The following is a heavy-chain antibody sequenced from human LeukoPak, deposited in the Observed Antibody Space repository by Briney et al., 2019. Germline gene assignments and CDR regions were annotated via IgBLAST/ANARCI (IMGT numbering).Heavy chain of an antibody. CDR1: GGSIRSGGYY. J-gene: IGHJ5*02. CDR2: IYYSGST. CDR3: ARVGYSNYGWFDP. D-gene: IGHD4-11*01. V-gene: IGHV4-31*03. Sequence: PSQTLSLTCTVSGGSIRSGGYYWSWLRQHPGKGREWGGYIYYSGSTYYNPSPNSRVTISVATSNNHFSLKLRSVTAAATAVYYCARVGYSNYGWFDPWGQGTLVTVSS.